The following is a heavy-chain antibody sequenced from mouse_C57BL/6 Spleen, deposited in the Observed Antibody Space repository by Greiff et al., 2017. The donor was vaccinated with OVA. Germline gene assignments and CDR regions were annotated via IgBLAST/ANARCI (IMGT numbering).Heavy chain of an antibody. CDR1: GYTFTDYY. Sequence: VQLQQSGPELVKPGASVKISCKASGYTFTDYYMNWVKQSHGKSLEWIGDINPNNGGTSYNQKFKGKATLTVDKSSSTAYMELRSLTSEDSAVYYCARRGELGLFDYWGQGTTLTVSS. D-gene: IGHD4-1*01. V-gene: IGHV1-26*01. CDR2: INPNNGGT. J-gene: IGHJ2*01. CDR3: ARRGELGLFDY.